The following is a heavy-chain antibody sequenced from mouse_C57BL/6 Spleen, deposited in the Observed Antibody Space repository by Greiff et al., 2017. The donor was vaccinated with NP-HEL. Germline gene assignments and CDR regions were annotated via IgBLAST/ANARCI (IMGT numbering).Heavy chain of an antibody. CDR1: GFSLTSYG. CDR2: IWRGGST. D-gene: IGHD3-2*02. CDR3: ATKITDSSGYLYAMDY. V-gene: IGHV2-5*01. J-gene: IGHJ4*01. Sequence: VQLQQSGPGLVQPSQSLSITCTVSGFSLTSYGVHWVRQSPGKGLEWLGVIWRGGSTDYNAAFMSRLSITKDNSKSQVFFKMNSLQADDTAIYYCATKITDSSGYLYAMDYWGQGTSVTVSS.